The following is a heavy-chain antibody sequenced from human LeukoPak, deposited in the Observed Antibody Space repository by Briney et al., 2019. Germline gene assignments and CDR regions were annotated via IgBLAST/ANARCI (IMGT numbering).Heavy chain of an antibody. CDR1: GYTFTSYG. J-gene: IGHJ4*02. V-gene: IGHV1-18*01. CDR3: AREPYYDSSGYVDC. D-gene: IGHD3-22*01. Sequence: ASVKVSCKASGYTFTSYGISWVRQAPGQGLEWMGWISAYNGNTNYAQKLQGRVTMATDTSTSTAYMELRSLRSDDTAVYYCAREPYYDSSGYVDCWDQGTLVTVSS. CDR2: ISAYNGNT.